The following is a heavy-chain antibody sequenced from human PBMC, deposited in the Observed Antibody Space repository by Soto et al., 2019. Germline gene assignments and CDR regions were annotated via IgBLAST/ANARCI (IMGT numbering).Heavy chain of an antibody. D-gene: IGHD3-10*01. CDR2: ISDSDGNT. J-gene: IGHJ6*02. V-gene: IGHV3-23*01. Sequence: GGSLRLSCAASGFTFSSFAMTWVRQAPGKGLEWVPGISDSDGNTYYPDSLKGRFTISRDNFKNTVFLQMSSLRAEDTAVYYCAKPTIGGSYYYGMDVWGQGTTVTVSS. CDR3: AKPTIGGSYYYGMDV. CDR1: GFTFSSFA.